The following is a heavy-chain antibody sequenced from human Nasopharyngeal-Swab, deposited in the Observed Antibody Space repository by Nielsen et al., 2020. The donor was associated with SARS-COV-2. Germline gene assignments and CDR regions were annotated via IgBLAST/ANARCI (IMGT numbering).Heavy chain of an antibody. Sequence: WIRQPPGKGLEWIGEIYHSGSTNYNPSLKSRVTISVDTSKNQFSLKLSSVTAADTAVYYCASPLAPDGYNYGFAFDIWGQGTMVTVSS. J-gene: IGHJ3*02. CDR3: ASPLAPDGYNYGFAFDI. D-gene: IGHD5-24*01. CDR2: IYHSGST. V-gene: IGHV4-34*01.